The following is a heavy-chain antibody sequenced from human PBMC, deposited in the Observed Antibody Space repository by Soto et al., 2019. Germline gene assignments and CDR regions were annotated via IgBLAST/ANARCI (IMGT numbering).Heavy chain of an antibody. D-gene: IGHD3-3*01. CDR2: IYYSGST. V-gene: IGHV4-31*03. CDR1: GGSISSGDYY. Sequence: QVQLQESGPGLVKPSQTLSLTCTVSGGSISSGDYYWSWIRQHPGKDLEWIGYIYYSGSTYYNPSLKSRVTISVDTSKNQFSLELSSVTAADTAVYYCARWWSGSRQGFDPWGQGTLVTVSS. J-gene: IGHJ5*02. CDR3: ARWWSGSRQGFDP.